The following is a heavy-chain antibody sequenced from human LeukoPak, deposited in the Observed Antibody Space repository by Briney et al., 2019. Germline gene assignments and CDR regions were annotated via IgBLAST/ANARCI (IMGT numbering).Heavy chain of an antibody. CDR2: ISGSGGST. J-gene: IGHJ3*02. CDR1: GFTFSSYA. D-gene: IGHD3-9*01. CDR3: AKGLRYFDWLWDAFDI. Sequence: GGSLRLSCAASGFTFSSYAMSWVRQAPGKGLEWVSAISGSGGSTYYVDSVKGRFTISRDNSKNTLYLQMNSLRAEDTAVYYCAKGLRYFDWLWDAFDIWGQGTMVTVSS. V-gene: IGHV3-23*01.